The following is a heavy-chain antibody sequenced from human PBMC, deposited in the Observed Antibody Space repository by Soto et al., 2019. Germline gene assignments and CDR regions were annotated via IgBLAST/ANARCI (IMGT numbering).Heavy chain of an antibody. CDR1: GYSFTDYY. CDR2: INTKTGGT. V-gene: IGHV1-2*02. CDR3: ARVGPTGWFDP. J-gene: IGHJ5*02. Sequence: QVHLVQSGAEVKKPGASVKVSCKASGYSFTDYYMHWVRQAPDQGLEWMGWINTKTGGTNYAQRVQGRVTMTGDTSINTAYIELSRLRSDDTAVYYCARVGPTGWFDPWGQGTVVTVSS.